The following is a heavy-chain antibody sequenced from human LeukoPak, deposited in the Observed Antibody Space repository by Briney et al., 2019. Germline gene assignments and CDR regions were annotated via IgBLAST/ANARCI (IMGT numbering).Heavy chain of an antibody. CDR2: IYTSGST. CDR1: GGSISSGSYY. D-gene: IGHD1-14*01. Sequence: PSETLSLTCTVSGGSISSGSYYWSWIRQPAGKGLEWIGRIYTSGSTNYNPSLKSRVTISVDTSKNQFSLKLSSVTAADTAVYYCARHLYNAFDIWGQGTMVTVSS. V-gene: IGHV4-61*02. J-gene: IGHJ3*02. CDR3: ARHLYNAFDI.